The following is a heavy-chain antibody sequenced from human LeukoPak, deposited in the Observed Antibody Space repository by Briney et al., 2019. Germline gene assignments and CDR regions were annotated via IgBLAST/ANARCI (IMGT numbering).Heavy chain of an antibody. Sequence: ASVKVSRKASGYTFTGYYMHWVRQAPGQGLEWMGWINPNSGGTNYAQKFQGRVTMTRDTSISTAYMELSRLRSDDTAVYYCASFPRLGYCSGGSCYSGYWGQGTLVTVSS. D-gene: IGHD2-15*01. J-gene: IGHJ4*02. CDR1: GYTFTGYY. CDR2: INPNSGGT. CDR3: ASFPRLGYCSGGSCYSGY. V-gene: IGHV1-2*02.